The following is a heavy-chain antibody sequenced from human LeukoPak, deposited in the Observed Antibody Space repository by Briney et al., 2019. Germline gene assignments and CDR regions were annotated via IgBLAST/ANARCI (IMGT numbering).Heavy chain of an antibody. CDR1: GITLSNYG. V-gene: IGHV3-23*01. D-gene: IGHD2-2*01. CDR2: ISGSGGST. Sequence: GGSLRLSCAVSGITLSNYGMSWVRQAPGKGLEWVSAISGSGGSTYYADSVKGRFTISRDNSKNTLYLQMNSLRAEDTAVYYCANAGYCSSTSCYAEEFYYYGMDVWGQGTTVTVSS. J-gene: IGHJ6*02. CDR3: ANAGYCSSTSCYAEEFYYYGMDV.